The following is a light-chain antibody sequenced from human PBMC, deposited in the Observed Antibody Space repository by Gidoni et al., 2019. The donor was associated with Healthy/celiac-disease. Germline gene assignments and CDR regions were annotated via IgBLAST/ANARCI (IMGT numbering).Light chain of an antibody. CDR2: CAS. V-gene: IGKV3-15*01. Sequence: EIVMTQSPATLSVSPGERATPTCRASPSVSSNLAWYQQKPGQAPSLLIYCASSRATGSPARCSGSGSGTEFTLTISSLQSEDVAVYYCQQYNNCPPFTFGAGTKVDIK. CDR3: QQYNNCPPFT. CDR1: PSVSSN. J-gene: IGKJ3*01.